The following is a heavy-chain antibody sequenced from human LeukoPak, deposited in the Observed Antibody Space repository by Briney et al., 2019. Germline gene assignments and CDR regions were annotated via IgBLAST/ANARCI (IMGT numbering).Heavy chain of an antibody. J-gene: IGHJ4*02. D-gene: IGHD1-26*01. V-gene: IGHV3-21*01. CDR3: ARDSGSYYTLDY. CDR1: GFSFSNAY. CDR2: ISSSSSYI. Sequence: GGSLRLSCTASGFSFSNAYMNWVRQAPGKGLEWVSSISSSSSYIYYADSVKGRFTISRDNAKNSLYLQMNSLRAEDTAVYYCARDSGSYYTLDYWGQGTLVTVSS.